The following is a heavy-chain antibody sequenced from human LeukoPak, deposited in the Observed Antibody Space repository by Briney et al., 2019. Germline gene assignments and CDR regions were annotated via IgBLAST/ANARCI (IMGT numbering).Heavy chain of an antibody. Sequence: PGGSLRLSCAASGFTFDDYAMHWVRHAPGKGLEWASGISWDSGSIGYADSVKGRFTISRDNAKNSLYLQMNSLRAEDTALYYCAKGDYYGSGTQGAFDIWGQGTMVTVSS. D-gene: IGHD3-10*01. J-gene: IGHJ3*02. CDR2: ISWDSGSI. CDR3: AKGDYYGSGTQGAFDI. V-gene: IGHV3-9*01. CDR1: GFTFDDYA.